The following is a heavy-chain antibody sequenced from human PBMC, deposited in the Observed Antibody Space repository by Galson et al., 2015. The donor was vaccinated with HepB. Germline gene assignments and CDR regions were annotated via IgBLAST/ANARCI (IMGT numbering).Heavy chain of an antibody. Sequence: SVKVSCKASGYTFTSYYMHWVRQAPGQGLEWMGIINPSGGSTSYAQKFQGRVTMTRDTSTSTVYMELSSLRSEDTAVYYCARAPVSSDRYSNYYYYMDVWGKGTTDTVSS. V-gene: IGHV1-46*01. CDR1: GYTFTSYY. CDR3: ARAPVSSDRYSNYYYYMDV. D-gene: IGHD4-11*01. J-gene: IGHJ6*03. CDR2: INPSGGST.